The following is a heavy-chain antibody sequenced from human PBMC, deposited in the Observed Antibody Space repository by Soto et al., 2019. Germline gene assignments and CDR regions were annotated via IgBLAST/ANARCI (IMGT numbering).Heavy chain of an antibody. J-gene: IGHJ6*03. CDR2: ISGSGGST. CDR3: AKPAHSSSSYYYYYMDV. D-gene: IGHD6-6*01. CDR1: GFTFSSYA. V-gene: IGHV3-23*01. Sequence: GGSLRLSCAASGFTFSSYAMSWVRQAPGKGLEWVSAISGSGGSTYYADSVKGRFTISRDNSKNTLYLQMNSLRAEDTAVYYCAKPAHSSSSYYYYYMDVWGKGTTVTVSS.